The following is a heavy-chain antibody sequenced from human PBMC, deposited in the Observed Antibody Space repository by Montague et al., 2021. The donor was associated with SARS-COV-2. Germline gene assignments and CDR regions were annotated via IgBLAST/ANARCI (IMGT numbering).Heavy chain of an antibody. CDR3: AHRRTTVTINYFDL. J-gene: IGHJ2*01. CDR1: GFSLSTSGVG. V-gene: IGHV2-5*02. D-gene: IGHD4-17*01. CDR2: IYWDDDK. Sequence: PALVKPTQTLTLTCTFSGFSLSTSGVGVGWIRQPPGKALEWLALIYWDDDKRYSTSLKSRLTITKDTSKNQVVLTMTNMDPVDTAPYYCAHRRTTVTINYFDLWGRGTLVTVSS.